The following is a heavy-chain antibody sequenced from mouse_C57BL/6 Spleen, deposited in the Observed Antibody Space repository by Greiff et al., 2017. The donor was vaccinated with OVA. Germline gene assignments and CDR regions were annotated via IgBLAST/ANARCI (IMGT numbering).Heavy chain of an antibody. J-gene: IGHJ1*03. CDR2: IYPVDGDT. V-gene: IGHV1-82*01. Sequence: QVQLQQSGPELVKPGASVKISCKASGYAFSSSWMNWVKQRPGKGLEWIGRIYPVDGDTNYNGKFQGKATLTADKSSSTAYLQLSSRTSEDSAVYFSARGREGYFASYFDVWGTGTPVTVSS. CDR3: ARGREGYFASYFDV. D-gene: IGHD2-3*01. CDR1: GYAFSSSW.